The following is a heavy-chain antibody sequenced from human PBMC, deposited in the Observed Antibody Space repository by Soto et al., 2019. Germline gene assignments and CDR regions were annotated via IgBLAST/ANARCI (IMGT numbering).Heavy chain of an antibody. CDR1: GFTFSSYS. Sequence: EVQLVESGGGLVKPGGSLRLSCAASGFTFSSYSMNWVRQAPGQGLEWVSSISSSSSYIYYADSVKGRFTISRDNAKNSLYLQMNSLRAEDMAVYYCARAPYRDYYFDYWGQGTLVTVSS. CDR2: ISSSSSYI. J-gene: IGHJ4*02. CDR3: ARAPYRDYYFDY. V-gene: IGHV3-21*01.